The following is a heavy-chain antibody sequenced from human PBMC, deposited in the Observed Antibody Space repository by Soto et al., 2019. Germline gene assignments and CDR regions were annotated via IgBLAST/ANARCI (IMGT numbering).Heavy chain of an antibody. Sequence: EVQLVESGGGLVQPGGSLRLSCVASGFTFNYYWMHWVRQAPGKGLVWVSRIQSDGSSPDYVDSVKGRFTISRDNAKNTLYLQMNNPGAEDTAVYYCARGGDPDYWGQGTLVTVSS. V-gene: IGHV3-74*01. CDR2: IQSDGSSP. J-gene: IGHJ4*02. D-gene: IGHD2-21*02. CDR3: ARGGDPDY. CDR1: GFTFNYYW.